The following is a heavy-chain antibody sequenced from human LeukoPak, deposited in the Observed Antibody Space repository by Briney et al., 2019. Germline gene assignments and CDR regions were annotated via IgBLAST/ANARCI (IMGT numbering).Heavy chain of an antibody. V-gene: IGHV3-23*01. J-gene: IGHJ4*02. Sequence: GGSLRLSCAASGFTFSSYAMTWVRQAPGKGLEWVSTISGSGASTYYADSVKGRFTISRDNSKNTLYLQMTSLRAEDTAVYYCAKAGQWLAGSRLDWGQGTLVTVSS. CDR2: ISGSGAST. D-gene: IGHD6-19*01. CDR3: AKAGQWLAGSRLD. CDR1: GFTFSSYA.